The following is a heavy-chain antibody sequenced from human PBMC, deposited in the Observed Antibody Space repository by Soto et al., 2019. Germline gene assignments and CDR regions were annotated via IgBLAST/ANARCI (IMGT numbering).Heavy chain of an antibody. CDR2: IWYDGSNK. Sequence: GGSLRLSCAASGFTFSSYGMHWVRQAPGKGLEWVAVIWYDGSNKYYADSVKGRFTISRDNSKNTLYLQMNSLRAEDTAVYYCARDRHYYDSSGYPTADYWGQGT. CDR1: GFTFSSYG. CDR3: ARDRHYYDSSGYPTADY. J-gene: IGHJ4*02. V-gene: IGHV3-33*01. D-gene: IGHD3-22*01.